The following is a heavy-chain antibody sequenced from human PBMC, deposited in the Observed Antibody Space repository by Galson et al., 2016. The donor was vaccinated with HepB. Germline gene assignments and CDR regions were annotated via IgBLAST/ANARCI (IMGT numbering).Heavy chain of an antibody. CDR1: GFTFSNYG. J-gene: IGHJ4*02. V-gene: IGHV3-48*02. CDR2: ISSPSSTI. D-gene: IGHD2-2*01. CDR3: ATGVGYCVSTNCYADY. Sequence: SLRLSCAGSGFTFSNYGINWVRQAPGKGLEWVSYISSPSSTIYYADSVKGQFTISRDNAKNSLYLQMNSLRDEDTAVYYCATGVGYCVSTNCYADYWGQGTLVTVSS.